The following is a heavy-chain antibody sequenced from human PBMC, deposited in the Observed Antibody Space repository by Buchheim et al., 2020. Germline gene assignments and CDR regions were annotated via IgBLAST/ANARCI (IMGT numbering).Heavy chain of an antibody. D-gene: IGHD6-13*01. V-gene: IGHV3-74*01. CDR3: ARPIAAAGSVSYYYGMDV. CDR2: INSDGSTT. CDR1: GFTFSSYW. Sequence: EVQLVESGGGLVQPGGSLRLSCAASGFTFSSYWMHWVRHAPGKGLVWVSRINSDGSTTDYADSVKGRFTISRDNAKNTLYLQMNSLRAEDTAVYYCARPIAAAGSVSYYYGMDVWGQGTT. J-gene: IGHJ6*02.